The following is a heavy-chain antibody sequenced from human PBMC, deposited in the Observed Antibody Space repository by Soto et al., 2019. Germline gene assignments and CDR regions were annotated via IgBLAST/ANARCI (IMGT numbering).Heavy chain of an antibody. CDR1: GGTFSSYA. Sequence: QVQLVQSGAEVKKPGSSVKVSCKASGGTFSSYAISWVRQAPGQGLEWMGGIIPIFGTANYAQKFQGRVTITADESTSTAYMELSSLRSEDTAVYSCARGGYCTNGVCYPSYYYGMDVWGQGTTVTVSS. V-gene: IGHV1-69*01. D-gene: IGHD2-8*01. J-gene: IGHJ6*02. CDR2: IIPIFGTA. CDR3: ARGGYCTNGVCYPSYYYGMDV.